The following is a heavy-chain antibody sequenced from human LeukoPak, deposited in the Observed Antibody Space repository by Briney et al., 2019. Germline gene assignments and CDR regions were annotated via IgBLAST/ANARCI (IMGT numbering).Heavy chain of an antibody. J-gene: IGHJ4*02. CDR2: ISSSSSYI. Sequence: GGSLRLSCAASGFTFSCYSMNWVRQAPGKGLEWVSSISSSSSYIYYADSVKGRFTISRDNSKNTLYLQMNSLRAEDTAVYYCAKGYYYDSDGYYQHFDYWGQGTLVTVSS. CDR3: AKGYYYDSDGYYQHFDY. V-gene: IGHV3-21*01. CDR1: GFTFSCYS. D-gene: IGHD3-22*01.